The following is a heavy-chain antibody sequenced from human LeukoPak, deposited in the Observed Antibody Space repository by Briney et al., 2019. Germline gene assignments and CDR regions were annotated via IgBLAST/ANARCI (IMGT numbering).Heavy chain of an antibody. CDR3: ARDGYYFDSSGYYF. J-gene: IGHJ4*02. CDR2: IYTSGNT. V-gene: IGHV4-4*07. Sequence: SETLSLTCTVSGGSISSYYWSWIRQPAGKGLEWIGYIYTSGNTNYNPSLKSRVTMSVDTSKNQFSLKLRSVTAADTAVYYCARDGYYFDSSGYYFWGQGTLVTVSS. CDR1: GGSISSYY. D-gene: IGHD3-22*01.